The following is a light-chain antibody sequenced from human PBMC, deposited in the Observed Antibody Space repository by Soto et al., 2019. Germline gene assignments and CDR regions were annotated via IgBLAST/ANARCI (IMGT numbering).Light chain of an antibody. CDR2: AAS. CDR1: QDITNY. J-gene: IGKJ5*01. Sequence: DIQMTQSPSSLSASVGDRVTITCRANQDITNYLAWYQQKPGKVPKLLIYAASTLQSGVPSRFSGSGSGTDFTLTISSLQAEDVAVYYCQQYYSTITFGQGTRLEI. V-gene: IGKV1-27*01. CDR3: QQYYSTIT.